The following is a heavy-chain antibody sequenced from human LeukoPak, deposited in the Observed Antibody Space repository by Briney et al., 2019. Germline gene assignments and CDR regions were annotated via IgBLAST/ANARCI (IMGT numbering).Heavy chain of an antibody. Sequence: PGGSLRLSCAASGFTFSSYSMNWIRQPPEKGLEWIGCIYNSGSPNYNPSLKSRVTISVDMSKNQFSLKLNSVTAADTAVYYCARDGLAAGSVFDNWGQGTLVTVSS. J-gene: IGHJ4*02. V-gene: IGHV4-59*01. CDR3: ARDGLAAGSVFDN. D-gene: IGHD3-10*01. CDR1: GFTFSSYS. CDR2: IYNSGSP.